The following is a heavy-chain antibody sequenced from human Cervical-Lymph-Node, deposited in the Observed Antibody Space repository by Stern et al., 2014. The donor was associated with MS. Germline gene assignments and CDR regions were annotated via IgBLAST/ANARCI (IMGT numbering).Heavy chain of an antibody. V-gene: IGHV4-30-2*01. Sequence: QVQLQESGSGLVKPSQTLSLTCAVSGGSISSGGYSWSWIRQPPGKGLEWIGYIYHSGTTSYNPSFKRRVTISVDRSKNQFSLKLSSVTAADTAVYYCARSSTVTPNAFDIWGQGTMVTVSS. D-gene: IGHD4-17*01. CDR2: IYHSGTT. CDR3: ARSSTVTPNAFDI. CDR1: GGSISSGGYS. J-gene: IGHJ3*02.